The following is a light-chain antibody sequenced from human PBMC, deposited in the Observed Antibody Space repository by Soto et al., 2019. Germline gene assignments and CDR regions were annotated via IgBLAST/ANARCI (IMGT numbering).Light chain of an antibody. Sequence: DIQMTQSPSSVSASVGDTVTITCRASQDILSWLAWYQQKPGEAPRLLIYASSHLQSGVPSRFSRSRSGTEFPLTIDTVQPEDFATYYCQQANTFPITFGPGTRLDIK. CDR2: ASS. CDR3: QQANTFPIT. CDR1: QDILSW. J-gene: IGKJ3*01. V-gene: IGKV1-12*01.